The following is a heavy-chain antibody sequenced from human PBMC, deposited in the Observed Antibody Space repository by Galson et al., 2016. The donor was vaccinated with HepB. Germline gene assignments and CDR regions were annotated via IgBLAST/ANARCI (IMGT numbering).Heavy chain of an antibody. J-gene: IGHJ2*01. V-gene: IGHV3-9*01. Sequence: SLRLSCAASGFTFNDYGMHWVRQTPGKGLEWVSGIGWDGANIAYAASVRGRFSISRDNGEDSLYLQMDNVKFGDTAMYFCARDSSSRGRWYFYVWGRGTLVIVSS. CDR1: GFTFNDYG. CDR2: IGWDGANI. D-gene: IGHD6-19*01. CDR3: ARDSSSRGRWYFYV.